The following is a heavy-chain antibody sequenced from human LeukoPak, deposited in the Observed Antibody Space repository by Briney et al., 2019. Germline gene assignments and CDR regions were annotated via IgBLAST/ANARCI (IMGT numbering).Heavy chain of an antibody. J-gene: IGHJ3*02. V-gene: IGHV4-61*02. CDR2: IYTSGST. CDR3: ARDFDNWNLHDGHAFDI. CDR1: GGSISSGSYY. Sequence: SETLSLTCTVSGGSISSGSYYWSWIRQPAGKGLEWIGRIYTSGSTNYNPSLKSRVTISVDTSKNQFSLKLSSVTAADTAVYYCARDFDNWNLHDGHAFDIWGQGTMVTVSS. D-gene: IGHD1-20*01.